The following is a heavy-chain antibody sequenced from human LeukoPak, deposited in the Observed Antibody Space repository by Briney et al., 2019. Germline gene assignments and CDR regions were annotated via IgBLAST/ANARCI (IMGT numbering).Heavy chain of an antibody. Sequence: GGSLRLSCAASGFTVSNNYMTWVRQAPGKGLEWVSLIYSGGSTYYADSVKGRFTISRDISKNTLYLQMNSLRAEDTAVYYCARVLSGRGSLYDYYYYMDVWGKGTTVTISS. J-gene: IGHJ6*03. CDR2: IYSGGST. V-gene: IGHV3-66*01. CDR3: ARVLSGRGSLYDYYYYMDV. CDR1: GFTVSNNY. D-gene: IGHD3-10*01.